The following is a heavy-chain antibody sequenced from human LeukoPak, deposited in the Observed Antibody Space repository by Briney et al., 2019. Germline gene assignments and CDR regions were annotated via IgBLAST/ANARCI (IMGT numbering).Heavy chain of an antibody. Sequence: PSETLSLTCTVSGGSINNYYWSWIRQPPGKGLEWIGYVFNSGGSNYNPSLQSRVTMSVDTSKNQFSLKLSSVTAADTAVYYCVRTLGGYTYGPFDYWGQGTLVTVSS. CDR2: VFNSGGS. CDR1: GGSINNYY. D-gene: IGHD5-18*01. CDR3: VRTLGGYTYGPFDY. V-gene: IGHV4-59*01. J-gene: IGHJ4*02.